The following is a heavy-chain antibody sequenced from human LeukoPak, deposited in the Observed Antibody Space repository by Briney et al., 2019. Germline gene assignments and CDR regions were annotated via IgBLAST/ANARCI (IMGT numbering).Heavy chain of an antibody. CDR1: GGSFSGYY. D-gene: IGHD3-9*01. CDR3: ARGRYDILTGYYKTRYYFDY. J-gene: IGHJ4*02. Sequence: SETLSLTCAVYGGSFSGYYWSWIRQPPGKGLEWIGEINHSGSTNYNPSLKSRVTISVDTSKNQFSLKLSSVTAADTAVYYCARGRYDILTGYYKTRYYFDYWGQGTLVTVSS. V-gene: IGHV4-34*01. CDR2: INHSGST.